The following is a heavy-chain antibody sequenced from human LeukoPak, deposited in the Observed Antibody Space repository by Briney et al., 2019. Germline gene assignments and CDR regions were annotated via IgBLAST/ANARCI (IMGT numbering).Heavy chain of an antibody. Sequence: ASETLSLTCTVSGGSISSGDYYWSWIRQPPGKGLEWIGYIYYSGSTNYNPSLKSRVTISVDTSKNQFSLKLSSVTAADTAVYYCARGDGDYSIWYFDLWGRGTLVTVSS. V-gene: IGHV4-61*08. J-gene: IGHJ2*01. CDR1: GGSISSGDYY. D-gene: IGHD4-17*01. CDR3: ARGDGDYSIWYFDL. CDR2: IYYSGST.